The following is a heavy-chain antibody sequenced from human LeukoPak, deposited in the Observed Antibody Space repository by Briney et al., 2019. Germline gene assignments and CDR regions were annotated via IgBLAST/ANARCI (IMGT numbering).Heavy chain of an antibody. J-gene: IGHJ4*02. Sequence: PGGSLRLSRAASGFTFTNVWMSWVRQAPGKGLEWVGRIKSKTDGETTDYAAPVKGRFSISRDDSKNTLYLQMNTLKTEDTAVYYCTTEGAQFLFSQYFVYFDSWGQGALVTVSS. V-gene: IGHV3-15*01. D-gene: IGHD3-9*01. CDR3: TTEGAQFLFSQYFVYFDS. CDR2: IKSKTDGETT. CDR1: GFTFTNVW.